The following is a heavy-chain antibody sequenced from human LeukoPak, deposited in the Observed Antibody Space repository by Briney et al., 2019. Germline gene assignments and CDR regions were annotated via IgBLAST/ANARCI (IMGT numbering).Heavy chain of an antibody. D-gene: IGHD3-10*02. Sequence: QAGGSLRLSCAASGFTFSSYEMNWVRQAPGKGLEWVSYISSSGSTIYYADSVKGRFTISRDNAKNSLYLQMNGLRAEDTAVYYCAELGITMIGDVWGKGTTVTISS. CDR2: ISSSGSTI. CDR3: AELGITMIGDV. V-gene: IGHV3-48*03. J-gene: IGHJ6*04. CDR1: GFTFSSYE.